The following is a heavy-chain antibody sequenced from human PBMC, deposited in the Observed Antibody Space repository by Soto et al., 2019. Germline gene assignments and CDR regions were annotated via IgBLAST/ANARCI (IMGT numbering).Heavy chain of an antibody. D-gene: IGHD3-16*02. V-gene: IGHV1-3*01. CDR2: INAGNGNT. J-gene: IGHJ3*02. Sequence: ASVKVSCKASGYTFTSYAMHWVRQAPGQRLEWMGWINAGNGNTKYSQKFQGRVTITRDTSASTAYMELSSLRSEDTAVYYCARDYGVRYGVVIVLGAIDIWGQGTMVTVSS. CDR3: ARDYGVRYGVVIVLGAIDI. CDR1: GYTFTSYA.